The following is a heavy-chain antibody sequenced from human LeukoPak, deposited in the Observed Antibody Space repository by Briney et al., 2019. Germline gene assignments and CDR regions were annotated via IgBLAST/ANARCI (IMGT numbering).Heavy chain of an antibody. J-gene: IGHJ4*02. CDR3: TRSDYGDMIFDY. V-gene: IGHV3-73*01. D-gene: IGHD4-17*01. CDR2: IRSKANSYAT. CDR1: GFTFSGSA. Sequence: GGSLRLSCAASGFTFSGSAMHSVRQASGKGLEWVGSIRSKANSYATAYAASVKGRFTISRDDSKSTAYLQMNSLKTEDTAVYYCTRSDYGDMIFDYWGQGTLVTVSS.